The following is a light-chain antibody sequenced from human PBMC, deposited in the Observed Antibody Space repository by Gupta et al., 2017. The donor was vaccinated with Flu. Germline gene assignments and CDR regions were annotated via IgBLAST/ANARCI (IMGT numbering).Light chain of an antibody. V-gene: IGKV3-11*01. CDR1: QSVNSY. CDR2: EAS. CDR3: QQCRNGRT. J-gene: IGKJ1*01. Sequence: EIVLTQSPATLSLSPGERATLSCRASQSVNSYLAWYQQKPGQAPRLLIYEASNRATGIPSRFSGSGSGTDFTLTISSLEPEDFAVYYLQQCRNGRTFGQGTKVEI.